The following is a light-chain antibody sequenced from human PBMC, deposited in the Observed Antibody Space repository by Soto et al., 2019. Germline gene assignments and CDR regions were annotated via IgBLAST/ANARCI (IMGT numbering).Light chain of an antibody. CDR2: ANS. CDR1: NSNIGARYD. Sequence: QLVLTQPPSVSGAPGQRVTISCTGSNSNIGARYDVQWYQQFPGKAPKLLIYANSNRPSGVPDRFSGSKSGTSASLAISGLQAEDEADYYCQSYDNRLSGVVFGGGTKLTVL. CDR3: QSYDNRLSGVV. J-gene: IGLJ2*01. V-gene: IGLV1-40*01.